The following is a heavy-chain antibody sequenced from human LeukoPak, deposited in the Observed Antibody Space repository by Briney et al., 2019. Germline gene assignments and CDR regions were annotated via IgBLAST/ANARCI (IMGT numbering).Heavy chain of an antibody. CDR1: GGSISSHY. D-gene: IGHD1-1*01. CDR2: IYYSGST. Sequence: SETLSLTCTVSGGSISSHYWSWIRQPPRKGLEWIGYIYYSGSTNYNPSLKSRVTISVDTSKNQFSLKLSSVTAADTAVYYCARVSETGTYMDVWGKGTTVTVSS. V-gene: IGHV4-59*11. CDR3: ARVSETGTYMDV. J-gene: IGHJ6*03.